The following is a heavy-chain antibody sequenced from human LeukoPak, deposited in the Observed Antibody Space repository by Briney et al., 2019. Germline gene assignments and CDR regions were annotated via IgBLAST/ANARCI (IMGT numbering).Heavy chain of an antibody. CDR3: ARRIAARPPHRSYFDY. J-gene: IGHJ4*02. Sequence: ASVKVSCKASGGTFTSYDINWVRQATGQGLEWMGWMNPNSGNTGYAQKFQGRVTMTRNTSISTAYMELSSLRSEDTAVYYCARRIAARPPHRSYFDYWGQGTLVTVSS. D-gene: IGHD6-6*01. V-gene: IGHV1-8*01. CDR1: GGTFTSYD. CDR2: MNPNSGNT.